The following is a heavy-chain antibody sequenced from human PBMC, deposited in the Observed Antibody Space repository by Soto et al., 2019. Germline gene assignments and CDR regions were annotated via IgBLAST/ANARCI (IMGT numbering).Heavy chain of an antibody. J-gene: IGHJ5*02. CDR1: GFTLDDYA. D-gene: IGHD6-13*01. CDR3: TRDASRDSSARAWFDP. Sequence: GGCLRLCCAASGFTLDDYAMHWFRQAPGKGREWVSGISWNSGSIGYADSVKGRFTISRNNAKNSLHLQMNSLRAEDTAVYYCTRDASRDSSARAWFDPWGPGTLVTVSS. CDR2: ISWNSGSI. V-gene: IGHV3-9*01.